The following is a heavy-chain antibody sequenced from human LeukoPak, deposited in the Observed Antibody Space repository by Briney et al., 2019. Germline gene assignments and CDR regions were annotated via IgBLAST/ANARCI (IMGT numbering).Heavy chain of an antibody. CDR3: ASDSSGYLYYFDY. V-gene: IGHV4-38-2*02. CDR1: GYSISSGYY. CDR2: IYHSGST. D-gene: IGHD3-22*01. J-gene: IGHJ4*02. Sequence: SETLSLTCTVSGYSISSGYYWGWIRQPPGKGLEWIGSIYHSGSTYYNPSLKSRVTISVDTSKNQFSLKLSSVTAADTAVYYCASDSSGYLYYFDYWGQGTLVTVSS.